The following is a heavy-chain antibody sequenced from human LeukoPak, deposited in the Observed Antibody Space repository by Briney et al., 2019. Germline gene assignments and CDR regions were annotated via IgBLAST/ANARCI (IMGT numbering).Heavy chain of an antibody. CDR3: ARDRYGDYDC. CDR1: GFTFSSYE. V-gene: IGHV3-48*03. Sequence: GGSLRLSCAASGFTFSSYEMNWVRQAPGKGLEWVSYISSSGSTIYYADSVKGRFTISRDNAKNSLYLQMNSLRAEDTAVYYCARDRYGDYDCWGQGTLVTVSS. J-gene: IGHJ4*02. D-gene: IGHD4-17*01. CDR2: ISSSGSTI.